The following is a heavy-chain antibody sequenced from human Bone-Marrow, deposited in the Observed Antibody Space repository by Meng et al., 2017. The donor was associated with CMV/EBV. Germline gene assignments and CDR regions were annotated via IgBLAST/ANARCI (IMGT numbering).Heavy chain of an antibody. CDR3: VKDPSDSYYYGMDV. CDR1: GFIFSSYG. V-gene: IGHV3-30*02. Sequence: GESLKIPCAASGFIFSSYGMHWVRQAPGKGLEWVAFIRYDGSNKYYADSVKGRFTISRDNSKNTLYLQMNSLRPEDTAVYNCVKDPSDSYYYGMDVWGQGTTVTVSS. CDR2: IRYDGSNK. J-gene: IGHJ6*02. D-gene: IGHD3/OR15-3a*01.